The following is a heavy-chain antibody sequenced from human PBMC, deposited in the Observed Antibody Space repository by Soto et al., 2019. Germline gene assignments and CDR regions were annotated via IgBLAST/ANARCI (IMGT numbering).Heavy chain of an antibody. J-gene: IGHJ4*02. CDR2: ISSSSSTI. CDR3: AKGSPGDIVVVPAAHFDY. D-gene: IGHD2-2*01. V-gene: IGHV3-48*01. Sequence: GGSVRLSCAASGFTFSSYSMNWVRQAPGKGLEWVSYISSSSSTIYYADSVKGRFTISRDNAKNSLYLQMNSLRAEDTAVYYCAKGSPGDIVVVPAAHFDYWGQGTLVTVSS. CDR1: GFTFSSYS.